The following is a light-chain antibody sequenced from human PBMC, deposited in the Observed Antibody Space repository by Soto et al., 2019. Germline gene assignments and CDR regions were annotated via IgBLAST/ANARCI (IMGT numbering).Light chain of an antibody. Sequence: QCVLTQPPSASGTPGQRVTISCSGSGSNIGSHTVSWYQQLSGTAPNLLIYSNDQRPSGVPDRFSGSKSGTSASLAISGLQSEDEADYYCAAWDDSLSGAVFGGGTQLTVL. CDR1: GSNIGSHT. CDR3: AAWDDSLSGAV. V-gene: IGLV1-44*01. CDR2: SND. J-gene: IGLJ7*01.